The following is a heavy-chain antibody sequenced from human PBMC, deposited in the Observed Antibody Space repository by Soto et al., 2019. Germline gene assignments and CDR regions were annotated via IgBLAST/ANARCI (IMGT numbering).Heavy chain of an antibody. CDR2: INPKFGDT. D-gene: IGHD3-10*01. J-gene: IGHJ6*02. CDR3: ARNMDYYYGPGSGNGHGF. CDR1: GYTFTAYY. Sequence: QVQLVQSGAEVKEPGDSVRVSCEASGYTFTAYYIHWVRQAPGQGLEWMGWINPKFGDTTYAQDFRGRVSMTRDMSSSTVYMELSRLTSDDTAIYYCARNMDYYYGPGSGNGHGFWGQGTTVTVFS. V-gene: IGHV1-2*02.